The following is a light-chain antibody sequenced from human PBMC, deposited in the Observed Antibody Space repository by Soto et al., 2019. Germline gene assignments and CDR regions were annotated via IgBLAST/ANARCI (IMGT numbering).Light chain of an antibody. CDR1: QSVSSSY. J-gene: IGKJ4*01. Sequence: EIVLTQSPGTLSLSPGESATLSCRASQSVSSSYLAWYQQKPGQAPRLLIYGASSRATGIPDKFSGSGSGTDFTLTISRLEPEDFAVYYCQQYGSSLFGGGTKVDI. CDR3: QQYGSSL. V-gene: IGKV3-20*01. CDR2: GAS.